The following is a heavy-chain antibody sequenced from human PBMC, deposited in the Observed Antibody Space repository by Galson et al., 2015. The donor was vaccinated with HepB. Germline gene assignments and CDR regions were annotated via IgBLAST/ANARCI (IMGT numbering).Heavy chain of an antibody. V-gene: IGHV3-11*06. CDR2: ISSSSSYT. CDR3: ARVGSIVGPDY. D-gene: IGHD1-26*01. J-gene: IGHJ4*02. Sequence: SLRLSCAASGFTFSDYYMSWIRQAPGKGLEWVSYISSSSSYTNYADSVKGRFTISRDNAKNSLYLQMNSLRAEDTAVYYCARVGSIVGPDYWGQGTLVTVSS. CDR1: GFTFSDYY.